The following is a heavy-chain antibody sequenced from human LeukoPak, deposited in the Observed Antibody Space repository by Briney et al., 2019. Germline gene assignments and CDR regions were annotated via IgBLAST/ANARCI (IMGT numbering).Heavy chain of an antibody. CDR1: GGSISSSSYY. J-gene: IGHJ4*02. CDR2: IYYSGST. D-gene: IGHD3-22*01. V-gene: IGHV4-39*01. CDR3: ATYDSSGYYPFDC. Sequence: PSETLSLTCTVSGGSISSSSYYWGWIRQPPGKGLEWIGSIYYSGSTYYNPSLKSRVTIPIDTSKNQFSLKLSSVTAADTAVYYCATYDSSGYYPFDCWGQGTLVTVSS.